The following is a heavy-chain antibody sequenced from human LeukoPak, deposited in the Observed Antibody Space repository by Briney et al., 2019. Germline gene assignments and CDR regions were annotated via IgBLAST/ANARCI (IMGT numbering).Heavy chain of an antibody. V-gene: IGHV1-8*01. CDR1: GYTFTSYD. J-gene: IGHJ6*02. Sequence: ASVKVSCKASGYTFTSYDINWVRQATGQGLEWMGWMNPNSGNTGYAQKFQGRLTMTRSSSISTAYMELSSLRSEDTAVYYCARQVTPDYGMDVWGQGTTVTVSS. D-gene: IGHD2-21*02. CDR3: ARQVTPDYGMDV. CDR2: MNPNSGNT.